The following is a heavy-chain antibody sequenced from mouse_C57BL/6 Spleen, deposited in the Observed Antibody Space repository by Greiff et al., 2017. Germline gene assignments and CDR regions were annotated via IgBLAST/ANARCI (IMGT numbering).Heavy chain of an antibody. CDR1: GYAFTNYL. D-gene: IGHD1-1*01. CDR2: INPGSGGT. Sequence: VQLQQSGAELVRPGTSVKVSCKASGYAFTNYLIEWVKQRPGQGLEWIGVINPGSGGTNYNEKFKGKATLTADKSSSTAYMQLSSLTSEDSAVYFCARSGYYGSSSFDYWGQGTTLTVSS. J-gene: IGHJ2*01. CDR3: ARSGYYGSSSFDY. V-gene: IGHV1-54*01.